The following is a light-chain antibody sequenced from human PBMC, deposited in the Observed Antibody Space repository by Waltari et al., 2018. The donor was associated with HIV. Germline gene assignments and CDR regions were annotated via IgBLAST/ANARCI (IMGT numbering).Light chain of an antibody. Sequence: EIVLTQSPDTLSLSPGDRATLSCRASQSVSSNYLAWYQQKPGQAPRLLIYAASRRATGIPDRFSGSGSGTDFTLTINRLEPEDFAVYYCQQYGTSPFTFGPGTKADIK. J-gene: IGKJ3*01. CDR1: QSVSSNY. CDR2: AAS. V-gene: IGKV3-20*01. CDR3: QQYGTSPFT.